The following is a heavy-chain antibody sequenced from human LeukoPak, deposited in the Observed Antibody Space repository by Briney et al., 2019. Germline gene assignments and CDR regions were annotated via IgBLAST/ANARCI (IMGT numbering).Heavy chain of an antibody. CDR2: ISYSGSTT. V-gene: IGHV4-34*01. J-gene: IGHJ4*02. Sequence: MPSETLSLTCAVYGGSFSGYYWGWIRQPPGKGLEWIATISYSGSTTPYNPSLKSRVTISVDTSKNQFSLKLNSVTAADTAVYYCVRRTSGSYSDYWGQGTLVTVSS. CDR3: VRRTSGSYSDY. D-gene: IGHD1-26*01. CDR1: GGSFSGYY.